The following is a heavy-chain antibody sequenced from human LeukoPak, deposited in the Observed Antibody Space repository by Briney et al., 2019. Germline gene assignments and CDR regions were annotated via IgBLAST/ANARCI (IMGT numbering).Heavy chain of an antibody. V-gene: IGHV3-23*01. J-gene: IGHJ6*03. CDR1: GFTFSSYG. CDR2: ISGSGGST. Sequence: GGSLRLSCAASGFTFSSYGMSWVRQAPGKGLEWVSAISGSGGSTYYADSVKGRFTISRDNSKNTLYLQMNSLRAEDTAVYYCAKEGLSYGYYYYYYYMDVWGKGTTVTISS. CDR3: AKEGLSYGYYYYYYYMDV. D-gene: IGHD5-18*01.